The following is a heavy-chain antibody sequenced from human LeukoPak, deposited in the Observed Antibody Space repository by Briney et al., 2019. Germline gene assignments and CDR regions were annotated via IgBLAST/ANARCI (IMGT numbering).Heavy chain of an antibody. V-gene: IGHV3-48*03. D-gene: IGHD2-21*02. CDR1: GFTFSTYE. Sequence: GGSLRLSCAASGFTFSTYEMNWVRQAPGKGLEWVSYITVSGRTIYYADSVKGRFTISRDNAKNSLFLQMNSLRAEDTAVYYCARGEVVTASLPDYFYYYMDVWGKGTTVTISS. J-gene: IGHJ6*03. CDR2: ITVSGRTI. CDR3: ARGEVVTASLPDYFYYYMDV.